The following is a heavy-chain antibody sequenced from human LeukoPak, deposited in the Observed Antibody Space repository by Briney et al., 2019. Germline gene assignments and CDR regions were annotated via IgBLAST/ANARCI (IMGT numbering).Heavy chain of an antibody. CDR2: IYGAGAA. CDR1: GINVSANY. J-gene: IGHJ4*02. D-gene: IGHD6-13*01. V-gene: IGHV3-66*02. CDR3: VSSTGQQLIPYDY. Sequence: GGSLRLSCAASGINVSANYMTWIRQAPGKGLEWVSLIYGAGAAYYAESVRGRFIISRDNTKNTLFLQMNSLRAEDTAVYYCVSSTGQQLIPYDYWGQGTHVAVSS.